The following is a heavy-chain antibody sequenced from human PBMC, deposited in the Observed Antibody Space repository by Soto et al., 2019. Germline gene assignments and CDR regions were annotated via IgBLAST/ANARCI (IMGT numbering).Heavy chain of an antibody. CDR1: GFTFSSYA. V-gene: IGHV3-64D*06. D-gene: IGHD6-13*01. Sequence: PGGSLRLSCSASGFTFSSYAMHWVRQAPGKGLEYVSAISSNGGSTYYADSVKGRFTISRDNSKNTLYLQMSSLRAEDTAVYYCVKGTGYSSSWYVYWGQGTLVTVSS. CDR3: VKGTGYSSSWYVY. J-gene: IGHJ4*02. CDR2: ISSNGGST.